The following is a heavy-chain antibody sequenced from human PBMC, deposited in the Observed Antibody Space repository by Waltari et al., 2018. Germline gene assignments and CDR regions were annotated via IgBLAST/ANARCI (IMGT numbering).Heavy chain of an antibody. CDR1: GYTFTSYG. V-gene: IGHV1-18*01. Sequence: QVQLVQSGAEVKKPGASVRVSCQASGYTFTSYGISWVRQAPGQGLEWMGWISAYNGNTNYAQKLQGRVTMTTDTSTSTAYMELRSLRFDDTVVYYCARDAPYYYDTRGAFDIWGQGTMVTVSS. CDR3: ARDAPYYYDTRGAFDI. D-gene: IGHD3-22*01. J-gene: IGHJ3*02. CDR2: ISAYNGNT.